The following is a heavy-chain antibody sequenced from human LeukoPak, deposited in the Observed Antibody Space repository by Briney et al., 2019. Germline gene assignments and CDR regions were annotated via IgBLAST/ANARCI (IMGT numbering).Heavy chain of an antibody. CDR1: GYTLTELS. CDR2: FDPEDGET. D-gene: IGHD6-13*01. J-gene: IGHJ4*02. Sequence: ASVKVSCKVSGYTLTELSMQWVRQAPGKGLEWLGGFDPEDGETIYAQKFQGRVTMTEDTSTDTAYMELSSLRSEDTAVYYCTTGTSTFIAAPGRYWGQGTLVIVSS. CDR3: TTGTSTFIAAPGRY. V-gene: IGHV1-24*01.